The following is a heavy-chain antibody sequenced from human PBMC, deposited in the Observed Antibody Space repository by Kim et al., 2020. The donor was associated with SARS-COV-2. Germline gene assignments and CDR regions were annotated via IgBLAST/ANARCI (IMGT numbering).Heavy chain of an antibody. CDR3: ARDGRQQPPSDY. J-gene: IGHJ4*02. D-gene: IGHD6-13*01. Sequence: SYAQKFQGRVTMTRDTSTSTVYMELSSLRSEDTAVYYCARDGRQQPPSDYWGQGTLVTVSS. V-gene: IGHV1-46*01.